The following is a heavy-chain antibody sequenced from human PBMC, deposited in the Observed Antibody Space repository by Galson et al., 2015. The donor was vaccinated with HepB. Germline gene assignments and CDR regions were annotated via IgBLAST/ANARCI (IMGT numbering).Heavy chain of an antibody. J-gene: IGHJ6*02. Sequence: SLRLSCAASGFTFSDYYMSWIRQAPGKGLEWVSYISSSSSYTNYADSVKGRFTISRDNAKNSLYLQMNSLRAEDTAVYYCARGSGYTYYGMDVWGQGTTGTVSS. V-gene: IGHV3-11*06. CDR2: ISSSSSYT. CDR3: ARGSGYTYYGMDV. CDR1: GFTFSDYY. D-gene: IGHD5-18*01.